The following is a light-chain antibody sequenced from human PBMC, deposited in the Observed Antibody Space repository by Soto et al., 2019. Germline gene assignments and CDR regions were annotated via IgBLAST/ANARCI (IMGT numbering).Light chain of an antibody. CDR3: QQYGSSSYT. CDR2: AAS. Sequence: LSPGERATLSCRASQSISSSYLAWYQQKPGQAPRLLIYAASSRATGIPDRFSGSGSGTDFTLTISRLEPEDFAVYYCQQYGSSSYTFGQGTQLEIK. J-gene: IGKJ2*01. CDR1: QSISSSY. V-gene: IGKV3-20*01.